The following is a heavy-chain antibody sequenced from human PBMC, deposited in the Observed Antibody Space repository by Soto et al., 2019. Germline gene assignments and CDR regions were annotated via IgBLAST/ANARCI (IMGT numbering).Heavy chain of an antibody. V-gene: IGHV3-30-3*01. CDR3: ARENYDFWSGYYQGYYYYGLDV. CDR1: GFTFSSYA. Sequence: GGSLRLSCAASGFTFSSYAMHWVRQAPGKGLEWVAAISYDGSNKYYADSVKGRFTISRDNSKNTLYLQMNSLRAEDTAVYYCARENYDFWSGYYQGYYYYGLDVWGQGTTVTVSS. D-gene: IGHD3-3*01. CDR2: ISYDGSNK. J-gene: IGHJ6*02.